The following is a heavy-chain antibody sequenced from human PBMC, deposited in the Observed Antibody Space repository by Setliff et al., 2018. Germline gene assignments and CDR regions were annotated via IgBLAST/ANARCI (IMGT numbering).Heavy chain of an antibody. J-gene: IGHJ4*02. CDR2: MSYGGHT. CDR3: MRHWDYCGGNCPHNSIDF. D-gene: IGHD2-21*02. CDR1: GSSISANHY. Sequence: SETLSLTCAVSGSSISANHYWGWVRSPPGKGLEWIGSMSYGGHTYYKPSLNSRATIFADTSKNSFSLKLTSVTAEDTALYFCMRHWDYCGGNCPHNSIDFWGQGALVTVAS. V-gene: IGHV4-39*01.